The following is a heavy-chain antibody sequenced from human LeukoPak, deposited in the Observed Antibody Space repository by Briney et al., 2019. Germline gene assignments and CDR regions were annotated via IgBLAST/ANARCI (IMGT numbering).Heavy chain of an antibody. CDR1: GFTFSNYI. CDR2: ISGSSSYI. CDR3: ARAYSRGTYTRAGHFQH. J-gene: IGHJ1*01. D-gene: IGHD6-13*01. V-gene: IGHV3-21*01. Sequence: GGSLRLSCAASGFTFSNYIINWVRQAPGKGLEWVSSISGSSSYINYADSVKGRFTISRDNAKNSLYLQMNSLRAEDTAVYYCARAYSRGTYTRAGHFQHWGQGTLVTVSS.